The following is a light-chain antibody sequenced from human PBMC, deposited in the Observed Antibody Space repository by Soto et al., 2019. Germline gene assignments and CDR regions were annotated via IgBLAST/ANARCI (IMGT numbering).Light chain of an antibody. CDR2: LGS. V-gene: IGKV2-28*01. CDR1: QSLLHSNGNIY. J-gene: IGKJ1*01. CDR3: MQAIQAPRT. Sequence: DIVLTQSPLSLPVTPGEPASISCRSSQSLLHSNGNIYMDWYLQTPGQSPQLLIYLGSIRASGVPDRFSGSGSGTDVTLKGTRVEAEDVGVYSCMQAIQAPRTFGLGTKVEIK.